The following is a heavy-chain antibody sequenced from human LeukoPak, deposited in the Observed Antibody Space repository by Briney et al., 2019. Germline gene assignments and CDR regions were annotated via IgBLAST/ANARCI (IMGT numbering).Heavy chain of an antibody. J-gene: IGHJ5*02. Sequence: ASVKVSCKASAYTFTTYGLSWVRQAPGQGLEWMGLISAYNGNTNYAQKFQGRVSMTTDTSTSTAYMELRSLRSDDTAVYYCARGTATISVAWGQGTLVTVSS. CDR3: ARGTATISVA. D-gene: IGHD5-24*01. V-gene: IGHV1-18*01. CDR2: ISAYNGNT. CDR1: AYTFTTYG.